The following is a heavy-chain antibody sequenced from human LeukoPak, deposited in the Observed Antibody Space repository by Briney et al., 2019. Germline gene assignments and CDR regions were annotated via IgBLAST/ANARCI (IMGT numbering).Heavy chain of an antibody. CDR1: GYSISSGYY. V-gene: IGHV4-38-2*02. Sequence: SETLSLTCTVSGYSISSGYYWGWIRQPPGKGLEWIGSIYHTGSTYYNPSLKSRVTISIDTSRNQFSLKLSSVTAADTAVYYCARGEQYIAARSAFDIWGQGTMVTVSS. D-gene: IGHD6-13*01. CDR3: ARGEQYIAARSAFDI. J-gene: IGHJ3*02. CDR2: IYHTGST.